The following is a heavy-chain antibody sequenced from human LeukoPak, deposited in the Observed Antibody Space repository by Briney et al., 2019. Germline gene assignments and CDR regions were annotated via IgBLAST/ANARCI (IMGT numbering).Heavy chain of an antibody. CDR2: ISGSGGST. J-gene: IGHJ4*02. CDR1: GFTFSSYA. Sequence: QPGGSLRLSCAASGFTFSSYAMSWVRQAPGKGLEWVSAISGSGGSTYYADSVKGRFTISRDNAKNSLYLQMNSLRVEDTAVYYCAREGPYSSSRPFDYWGQGTLFTVSS. CDR3: AREGPYSSSRPFDY. V-gene: IGHV3-23*01. D-gene: IGHD6-13*01.